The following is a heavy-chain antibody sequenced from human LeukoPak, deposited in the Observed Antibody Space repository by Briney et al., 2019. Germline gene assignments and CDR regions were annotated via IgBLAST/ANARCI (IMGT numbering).Heavy chain of an antibody. CDR1: GFA. D-gene: IGHD4-17*01. CDR3: ANRVGLRYYYFDY. CDR2: IRGSGDDST. Sequence: GGSLRLSCTAPGFAMSWVRQAPGKGLEWVASIRGSGDDSTYYADSVKGRFIISRDHFKNTLYLQMDSLRAEDSAVYYCANRVGLRYYYFDYWGQGTLVTVSS. V-gene: IGHV3-23*01. J-gene: IGHJ4*02.